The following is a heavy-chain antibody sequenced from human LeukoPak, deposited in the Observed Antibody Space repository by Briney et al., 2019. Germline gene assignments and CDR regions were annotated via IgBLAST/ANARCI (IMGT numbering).Heavy chain of an antibody. CDR1: GGTFSSYT. CDR2: MNPSSGNT. D-gene: IGHD3-22*01. V-gene: IGHV1-8*02. J-gene: IGHJ5*02. CDR3: ARGGMARYYYDSSGYSFDP. Sequence: ASVKVSCKASGGTFSSYTISWVRQAPGQGREWMGWMNPSSGNTGYAQKFQGRVTMTRNTSISTAYMELSSLRSEDTAVYYCARGGMARYYYDSSGYSFDPWGQGTLVTVSS.